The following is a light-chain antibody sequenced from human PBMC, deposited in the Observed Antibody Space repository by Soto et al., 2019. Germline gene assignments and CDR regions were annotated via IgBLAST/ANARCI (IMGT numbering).Light chain of an antibody. CDR3: QQFGRYPLT. CDR1: QGIGSA. Sequence: QLTQTPSSLSASVGDRVVITCRAGQGIGSALAWYQQKPGKPPKFLIYDASTLEVGVPSRFSGSGSGTDFTLTISSLQPDDFATYYCQQFGRYPLTFGGGTKVEIK. CDR2: DAS. J-gene: IGKJ4*01. V-gene: IGKV1-13*02.